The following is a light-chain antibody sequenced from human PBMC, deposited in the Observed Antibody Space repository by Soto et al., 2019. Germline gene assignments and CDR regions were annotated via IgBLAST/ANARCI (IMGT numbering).Light chain of an antibody. CDR2: AAS. CDR3: LPVHSFPLS. J-gene: IGKJ4*01. V-gene: IGKV1-9*01. CDR1: QNISNY. Sequence: DFQMTQSPSSVAVAVGYRVSSTCRANQNISNYLAWYQQKPGKAPKFLIYAASTLQSGVPSRFTGSGPATDFTLTITTLPPDHLATYSCLPVHSFPLSFGGGTQVDI.